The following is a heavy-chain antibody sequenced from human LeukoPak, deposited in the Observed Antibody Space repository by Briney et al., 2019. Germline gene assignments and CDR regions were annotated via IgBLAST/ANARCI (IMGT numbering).Heavy chain of an antibody. Sequence: ASVKVSCKASSYTFTNYGIGWVRQAPGQGLEWMGWINPNSGGTNYAQKFQGRVTMTRDTSISTAYMELSRLRSDDTAVYYCAREYRTSITGTTVPTGVLRYWGQGTLVTVSS. V-gene: IGHV1-2*02. D-gene: IGHD1-7*01. CDR1: SYTFTNYG. CDR3: AREYRTSITGTTVPTGVLRY. CDR2: INPNSGGT. J-gene: IGHJ4*02.